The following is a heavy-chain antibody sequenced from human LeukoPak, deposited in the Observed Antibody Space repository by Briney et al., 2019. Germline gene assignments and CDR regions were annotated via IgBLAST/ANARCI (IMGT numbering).Heavy chain of an antibody. J-gene: IGHJ4*02. CDR1: GYTFTSYY. CDR3: ARGLTHYGDYDAY. V-gene: IGHV1-46*01. CDR2: INPSGGST. Sequence: ASVKVSCKASGYTFTSYYMHWVRQAPGQGLEWMGIINPSGGSTSYAQKFQDRVAMTRDTSTSTVYMQLSSLRSEDTAVYYCARGLTHYGDYDAYWGLGTVVSVSS. D-gene: IGHD4-17*01.